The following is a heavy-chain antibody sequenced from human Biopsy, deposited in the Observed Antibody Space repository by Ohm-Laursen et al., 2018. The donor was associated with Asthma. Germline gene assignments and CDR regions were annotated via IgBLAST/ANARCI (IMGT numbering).Heavy chain of an antibody. Sequence: SSVKVSCKLSGYSLTDLSMHWVRQAPGLGLEWMGGISPIFGSSNYAQRFQGRVTITADESTSTAYMEVTSLRSEDTAIYYCARCQVGYSSGWSLLLKKIYYSGMDVWGQGTAVTVSS. CDR1: GYSLTDLS. D-gene: IGHD6-19*01. CDR3: ARCQVGYSSGWSLLLKKIYYSGMDV. V-gene: IGHV1-69*01. J-gene: IGHJ6*02. CDR2: ISPIFGSS.